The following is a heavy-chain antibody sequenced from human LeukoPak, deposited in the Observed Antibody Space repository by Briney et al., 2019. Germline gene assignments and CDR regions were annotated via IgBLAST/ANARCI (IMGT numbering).Heavy chain of an antibody. Sequence: GGSLRLSCAASGFTFSSYSMNWVRQAPGKGLEWVSSISSSSSYIYYADSVKGRFTISRDNSKNTLYLQMNSLRAEDTAVYYCAKDFRYGSGSYYFFDYWGQGTLVTVSS. CDR1: GFTFSSYS. D-gene: IGHD3-10*01. CDR2: ISSSSSYI. V-gene: IGHV3-21*01. CDR3: AKDFRYGSGSYYFFDY. J-gene: IGHJ4*02.